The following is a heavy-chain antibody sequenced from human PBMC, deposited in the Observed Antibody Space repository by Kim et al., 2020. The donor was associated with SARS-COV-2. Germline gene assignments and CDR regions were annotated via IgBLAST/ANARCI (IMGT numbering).Heavy chain of an antibody. CDR3: ARYRGDDFSDLSRRAFDS. CDR2: IHSTSGRSYI. V-gene: IGHV3-21*04. CDR1: GFTFGAYS. J-gene: IGHJ4*02. D-gene: IGHD4-17*01. Sequence: GGSLRLSCAASGFTFGAYSMNWVRQAPGKGLEWVSSIHSTSGRSYIFYGVSVKGRFTISSDNAKNSLLLQIDSLRAEDTAVYFCARYRGDDFSDLSRRAFDSWGQGTLVTVSS.